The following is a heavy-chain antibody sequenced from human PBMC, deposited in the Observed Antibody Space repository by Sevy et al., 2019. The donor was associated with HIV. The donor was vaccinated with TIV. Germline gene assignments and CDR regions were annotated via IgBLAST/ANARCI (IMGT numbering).Heavy chain of an antibody. CDR2: ISYDGSNK. CDR1: GFTFSSYG. V-gene: IGHV3-30*18. J-gene: IGHJ1*01. CDR3: AKGGQRSTLPHYDFWGGYSY. Sequence: GGSLRLSCAASGFTFSSYGMHWVRQAPGKGLEWVAVISYDGSNKYYADSVKGGFTISRDNSKKTLYLQMNSLRAEDTGVYYCAKGGQRSTLPHYDFWGGYSYWGQGTLVTVSS. D-gene: IGHD3-3*01.